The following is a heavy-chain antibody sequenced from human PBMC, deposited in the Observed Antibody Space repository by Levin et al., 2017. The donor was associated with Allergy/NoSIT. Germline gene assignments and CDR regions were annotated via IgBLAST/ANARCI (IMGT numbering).Heavy chain of an antibody. CDR3: ARDRIVVVPAARGSLGSYDYGMDV. V-gene: IGHV3-33*01. Sequence: GGSLRLSCAASGFTFSSYGMHWVRQAPGKGLEWVAVIWYDGSNKYYADSVKGRFTISRDNSKNTLYLQMNSLRAEDTAVYYCARDRIVVVPAARGSLGSYDYGMDVWGQGTTVTVSS. CDR2: IWYDGSNK. J-gene: IGHJ6*02. D-gene: IGHD2-2*01. CDR1: GFTFSSYG.